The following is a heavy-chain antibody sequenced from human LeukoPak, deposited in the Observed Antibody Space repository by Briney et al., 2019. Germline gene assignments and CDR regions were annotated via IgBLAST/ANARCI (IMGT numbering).Heavy chain of an antibody. CDR1: GDSISSYY. J-gene: IGHJ4*02. Sequence: PSETLSLTCTVSGDSISSYYWSWIRQPPGKGLEWIGYIYYSGSTNYNPSLKSRVTISVDTSKNQFSLKLSSVTAADTAVYYCARGRSTNVISGWYPPFDYWGQGTLVTVSS. CDR3: ARGRSTNVISGWYPPFDY. CDR2: IYYSGST. D-gene: IGHD6-19*01. V-gene: IGHV4-59*01.